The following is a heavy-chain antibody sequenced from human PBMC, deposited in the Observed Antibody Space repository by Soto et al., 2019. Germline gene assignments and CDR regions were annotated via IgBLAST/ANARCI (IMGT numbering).Heavy chain of an antibody. CDR3: ARMEGRWNDENGGWFDP. Sequence: ASVKVSCKASGYTFTGYYMHWVRQAPGQGLEWMGWINPNRGGKNYAQKFQGWGTMSRDTTISTAYMELSMLRSDDTVVYYCARMEGRWNDENGGWFDPWGQGTLVTVSS. V-gene: IGHV1-2*04. CDR1: GYTFTGYY. CDR2: INPNRGGK. J-gene: IGHJ5*02. D-gene: IGHD1-1*01.